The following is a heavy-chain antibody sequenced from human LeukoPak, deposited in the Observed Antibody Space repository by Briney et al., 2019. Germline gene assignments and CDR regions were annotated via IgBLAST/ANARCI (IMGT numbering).Heavy chain of an antibody. J-gene: IGHJ4*02. D-gene: IGHD3-10*01. CDR1: GYTFSGFY. Sequence: VASVKVSCKASGYTFSGFYIHWVRQAPGQGLEWMGWINTNTGNPTYAQGFTGRFVFSLDTSVSTAYLQISSLKAEDTAVYYCARDGGFGVHDYWGQGTLVTVSS. CDR2: INTNTGNP. V-gene: IGHV7-4-1*02. CDR3: ARDGGFGVHDY.